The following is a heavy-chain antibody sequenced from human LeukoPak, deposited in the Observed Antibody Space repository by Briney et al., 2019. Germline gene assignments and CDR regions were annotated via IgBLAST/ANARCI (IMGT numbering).Heavy chain of an antibody. V-gene: IGHV4-38-2*01. Sequence: SETLSLTCAVSGYAISSGSYWGWIRQPPGKGLEWIGNIFHTGSTYYNSSLKSRVTISVDTSKNHFSLKLGSVTAADTAVYYCARVSGAMVKYYYYYYMDVWGKGSTVTVSS. J-gene: IGHJ6*03. CDR1: GYAISSGSY. CDR2: IFHTGST. D-gene: IGHD5-18*01. CDR3: ARVSGAMVKYYYYYYMDV.